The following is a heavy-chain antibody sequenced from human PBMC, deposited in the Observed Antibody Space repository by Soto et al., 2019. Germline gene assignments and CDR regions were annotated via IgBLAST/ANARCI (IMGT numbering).Heavy chain of an antibody. J-gene: IGHJ4*02. CDR2: ISGDGVTT. CDR1: GFPFRFYW. V-gene: IGHV3-74*01. CDR3: AREYYGLLTGYYTDY. Sequence: EVQLVESGGDLVQRGGSLRLSCAASGFPFRFYWMHWVRHPPGKGLDWVARISGDGVTTYYADSVTGRFTVSRDNAKNTLSLQISGLRAEDTAVYYCAREYYGLLTGYYTDYWGQGTLVSVSS. D-gene: IGHD3-9*01.